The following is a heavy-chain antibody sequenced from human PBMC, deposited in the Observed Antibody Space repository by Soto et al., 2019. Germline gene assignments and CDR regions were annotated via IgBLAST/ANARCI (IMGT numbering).Heavy chain of an antibody. Sequence: QITLKESGPTLVKPTQTLTLTCTFSGFSLSTSGVGVGWIRQPPGKALEWLALIYWDDDKRYSPSLKSRLTIPKDTSKNQVVLTMTNMDPVDTATYYCAHLYGGGYFQHWGQGTLVTLSS. J-gene: IGHJ1*01. CDR3: AHLYGGGYFQH. V-gene: IGHV2-5*02. D-gene: IGHD4-17*01. CDR2: IYWDDDK. CDR1: GFSLSTSGVG.